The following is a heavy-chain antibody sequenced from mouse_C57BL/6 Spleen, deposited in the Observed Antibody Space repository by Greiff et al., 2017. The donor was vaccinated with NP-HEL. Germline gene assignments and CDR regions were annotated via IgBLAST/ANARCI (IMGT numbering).Heavy chain of an antibody. J-gene: IGHJ2*01. CDR2: IYPGDGDT. D-gene: IGHD1-1*01. V-gene: IGHV1-82*01. CDR1: GYAFSSSW. Sequence: QVQLKQSGPELVKPGASVKISCKASGYAFSSSWMNWVKQRPGKGLEWIGRIYPGDGDTNYNGKFKGKATLTADKSSSTAYMQLSSLTSEDSAVYFCARSNYYGSSGFDYWGQGTTLTVSS. CDR3: ARSNYYGSSGFDY.